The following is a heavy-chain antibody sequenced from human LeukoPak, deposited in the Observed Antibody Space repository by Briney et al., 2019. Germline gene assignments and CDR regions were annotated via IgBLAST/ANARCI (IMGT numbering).Heavy chain of an antibody. CDR1: GFTFSSYS. J-gene: IGHJ4*02. CDR3: ARVYRSPITMVRGSHY. Sequence: PGGSLRLSCAASGFTFSSYSMNWVRQAPGKGLEWVSYISSSSTIYYADSVKGRFTISRDNAKNSLYLQMNSLRAEDTAVYYCARVYRSPITMVRGSHYWGQGTLVTVSS. D-gene: IGHD3-10*01. CDR2: ISSSSTI. V-gene: IGHV3-48*01.